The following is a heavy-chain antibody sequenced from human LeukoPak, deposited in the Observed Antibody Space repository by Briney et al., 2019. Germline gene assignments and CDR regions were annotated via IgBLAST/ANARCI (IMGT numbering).Heavy chain of an antibody. CDR3: TRAIPMVRGVRWFDP. D-gene: IGHD3-10*01. V-gene: IGHV3-49*04. J-gene: IGHJ5*02. CDR1: GFTFSSYG. CDR2: IRSKAYGGTT. Sequence: PGGSLRLSCAASGFTFSSYGMHWVRQAPGKGLEWVGFIRSKAYGGTTEYAASVKGRFTISRDDSKSIAYLQMNSLKTEDTAVYYCTRAIPMVRGVRWFDPWGQGTLVTVSS.